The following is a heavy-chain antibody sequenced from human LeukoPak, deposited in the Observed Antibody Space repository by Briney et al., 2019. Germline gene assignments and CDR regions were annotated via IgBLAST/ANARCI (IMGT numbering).Heavy chain of an antibody. CDR1: GFTFSRYS. J-gene: IGHJ4*02. V-gene: IGHV3-23*01. Sequence: GGSLRLSCAASGFTFSRYSMNWVRQAPGKGLEWVSTIRGSGGSTYYADSVKGRFTISRDNSKNTLYLQMNNLRVEDTAVYYCAKVAEYSSGWCYDYWGQGTLVTVSS. CDR3: AKVAEYSSGWCYDY. D-gene: IGHD6-19*01. CDR2: IRGSGGST.